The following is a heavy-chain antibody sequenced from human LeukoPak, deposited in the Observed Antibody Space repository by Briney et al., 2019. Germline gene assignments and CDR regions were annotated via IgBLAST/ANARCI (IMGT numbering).Heavy chain of an antibody. CDR2: IYTSGST. CDR1: GGSISSYY. V-gene: IGHV4-4*07. D-gene: IGHD4-11*01. CDR3: TRESAVSPRTHFDV. J-gene: IGHJ4*02. Sequence: SETLSLTCTVSGGSISSYYWSWIRQPAGKGLEWIGRIYTSGSTNYNPSLKSRVTMSVDTSKNQFSLKLTSVTAADTAMYYCTRESAVSPRTHFDVWGQGALVIVSA.